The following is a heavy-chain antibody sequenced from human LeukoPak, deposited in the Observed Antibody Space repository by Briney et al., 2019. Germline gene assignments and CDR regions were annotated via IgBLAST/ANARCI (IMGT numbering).Heavy chain of an antibody. V-gene: IGHV1-69*04. Sequence: SVKVSCKAFGATLNIGHAFIWARQAPGQGLQWMGRIIPFLGEVNYAQNFQGRVSFTADKSTATMYMEMKSLRLDDTAIYYCSPCGHAYDWFGPWGQGTLVTVSP. CDR2: IIPFLGEV. CDR3: SPCGHAYDWFGP. CDR1: GATLNIGHA. D-gene: IGHD5-12*01. J-gene: IGHJ5*02.